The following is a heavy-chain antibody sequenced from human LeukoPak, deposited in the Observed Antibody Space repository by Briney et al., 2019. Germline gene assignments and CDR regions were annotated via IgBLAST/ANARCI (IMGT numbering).Heavy chain of an antibody. CDR3: ARVSCSSTSCYYGFGFDP. CDR1: GYTFTSYY. Sequence: ASVKVSCKASGYTFTSYYMHWVRQAPGQGLEWMGIINPSGGSTSYAQKFQGRVTMTRDTSTSTVYMELSSLRSEDTAVYYCARVSCSSTSCYYGFGFDPWGQGTLVTVSS. D-gene: IGHD2-2*01. J-gene: IGHJ5*02. V-gene: IGHV1-46*01. CDR2: INPSGGST.